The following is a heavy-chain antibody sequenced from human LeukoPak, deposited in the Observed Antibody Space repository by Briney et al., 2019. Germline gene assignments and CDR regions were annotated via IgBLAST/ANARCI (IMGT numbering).Heavy chain of an antibody. CDR2: ISYDGSNK. Sequence: PGRSLRLSCVASGFTFDDFALHWVRQAPGKGLEWVAVISYDGSNKYYADSVKGRFTISRDNSKNTLYLQMNSLRAEDTAVYYCANHYDILTGGQPIEYFQHWGQGTLVTVSS. CDR3: ANHYDILTGGQPIEYFQH. J-gene: IGHJ1*01. CDR1: GFTFDDFA. V-gene: IGHV3-30*18. D-gene: IGHD3-9*01.